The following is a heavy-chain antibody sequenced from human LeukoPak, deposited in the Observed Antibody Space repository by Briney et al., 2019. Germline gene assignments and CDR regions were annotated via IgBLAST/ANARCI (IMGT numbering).Heavy chain of an antibody. CDR1: GFTFSSYA. V-gene: IGHV3-30-3*01. J-gene: IGHJ6*02. Sequence: PGRSLRLSCAASGFTFSSYAMHWVRQAPGKGLEWVAVISYDGSNKYYADSVKGRFTISRDNSKNTLYLQMNSLRAEDTAVYYCARDTSTSILEWLMYYYYGVDVWGQGTTVTVSS. CDR2: ISYDGSNK. CDR3: ARDTSTSILEWLMYYYYGVDV. D-gene: IGHD3-3*01.